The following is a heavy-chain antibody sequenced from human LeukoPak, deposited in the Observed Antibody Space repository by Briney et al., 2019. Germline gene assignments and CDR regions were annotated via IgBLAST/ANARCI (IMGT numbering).Heavy chain of an antibody. CDR3: AKEIRGLTMVQAVDAFDI. D-gene: IGHD3-10*01. J-gene: IGHJ3*02. CDR1: GFTFSSYG. CDR2: ISYDGSNK. Sequence: GGSLRLSCAASGFTFSSYGMHWVRQAPGKGLEWVAVISYDGSNKYYADSVKGRFTISRDNSKNTLYLQMNSLRAEDTAVYCCAKEIRGLTMVQAVDAFDIWGQGTMVTVSS. V-gene: IGHV3-30*18.